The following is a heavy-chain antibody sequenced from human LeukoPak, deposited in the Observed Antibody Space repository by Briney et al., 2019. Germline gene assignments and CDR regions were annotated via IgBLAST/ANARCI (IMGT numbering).Heavy chain of an antibody. J-gene: IGHJ4*02. V-gene: IGHV1-18*01. CDR3: ARLYCSGGSCLRLFDY. Sequence: ASVKVSCKASGYTFTSYGISWVRQAPGQGLEWMGWISVYNGNTDYAQKFQGRVTMTTDTSTSTAFMELRSLRSDDTALYYCARLYCSGGSCLRLFDYWGQGTLVTVSS. D-gene: IGHD2-15*01. CDR1: GYTFTSYG. CDR2: ISVYNGNT.